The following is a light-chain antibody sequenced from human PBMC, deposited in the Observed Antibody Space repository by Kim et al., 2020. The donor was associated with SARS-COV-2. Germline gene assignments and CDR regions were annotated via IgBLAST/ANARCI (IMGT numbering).Light chain of an antibody. CDR1: SLRSYY. CDR2: GKN. V-gene: IGLV3-19*01. J-gene: IGLJ2*01. CDR3: NSRDSSGTHVV. Sequence: ALGQKVRITGQGDSLRSYYASWDKQKPGQAPVLVIYGKNNRPSGIPDRFSGSSSGNTASLTSTGAQAEDEADYYCNSRDSSGTHVVFGGGTQLTVL.